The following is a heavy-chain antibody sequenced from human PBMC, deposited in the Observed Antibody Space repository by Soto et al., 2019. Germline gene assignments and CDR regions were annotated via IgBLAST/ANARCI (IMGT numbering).Heavy chain of an antibody. J-gene: IGHJ5*02. CDR3: ARGITMIVPDWFDP. V-gene: IGHV1-18*01. Sequence: ASVKVSCKASGYTFTSYGISWVRQAPGQGLEWMGWISAYNGNTNYAQKLQGRVTMTTDTSTSTGYMELRSLRSDDTAVYYCARGITMIVPDWFDPWGQGTLVTVSS. D-gene: IGHD3-22*01. CDR2: ISAYNGNT. CDR1: GYTFTSYG.